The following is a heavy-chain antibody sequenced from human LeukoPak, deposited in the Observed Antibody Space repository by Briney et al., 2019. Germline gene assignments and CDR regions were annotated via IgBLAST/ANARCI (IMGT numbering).Heavy chain of an antibody. Sequence: SVKVSCKASGGTFSTYAISWVRQAPGQGLEWMGGISPIVGTANYAQKVQGRVTMTADKSTSTAYMELSRLRSEDTAMYYCARGVDILTGRNWFDPWGQGTLVTVSS. D-gene: IGHD3-9*01. V-gene: IGHV1-69*06. CDR2: ISPIVGTA. J-gene: IGHJ5*02. CDR1: GGTFSTYA. CDR3: ARGVDILTGRNWFDP.